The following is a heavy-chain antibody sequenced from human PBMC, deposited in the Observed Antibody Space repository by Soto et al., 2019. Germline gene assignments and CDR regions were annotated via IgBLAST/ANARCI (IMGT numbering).Heavy chain of an antibody. CDR1: GYTFSGYY. V-gene: IGHV1-2*02. CDR3: ARDRGSGWYLTYYYYGMDV. Sequence: GASVKVSCKASGYTFSGYYMHWVRQAPGQVLEWMGWINPNSGGTNYAQKFQGRVTMTRDTSISTAYMELSRLRSDDTAVYYCARDRGSGWYLTYYYYGMDVWGQGTTVTVSS. CDR2: INPNSGGT. J-gene: IGHJ6*02. D-gene: IGHD6-19*01.